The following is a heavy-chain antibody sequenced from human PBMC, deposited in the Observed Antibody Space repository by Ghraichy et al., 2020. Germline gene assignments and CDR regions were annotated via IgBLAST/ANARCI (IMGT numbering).Heavy chain of an antibody. J-gene: IGHJ4*02. Sequence: GGSLRLSCAASGFTFSSYGMHWVRQAPGKGLEWVAVISYDGSNKYFADSVKGRFTISRDNSKNTLYLQMNSLRAEDTAVYYCAKDLGRITMYFFAYWGQGTLVTVSS. V-gene: IGHV3-30*18. D-gene: IGHD3-10*02. CDR1: GFTFSSYG. CDR3: AKDLGRITMYFFAY. CDR2: ISYDGSNK.